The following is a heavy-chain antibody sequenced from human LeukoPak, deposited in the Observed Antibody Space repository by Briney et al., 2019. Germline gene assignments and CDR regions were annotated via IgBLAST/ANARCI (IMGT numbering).Heavy chain of an antibody. Sequence: ASVKVSCKASGYTFTSYGINWVRQAPGQGLEWMGWISAYNGNTNYAQKLQGRVTMTTDTSTSTAYMELRSLRSGDTAVYYCARDRTIAAAGTPDYWGQGTLVTVSS. D-gene: IGHD6-13*01. CDR1: GYTFTSYG. J-gene: IGHJ4*02. CDR3: ARDRTIAAAGTPDY. V-gene: IGHV1-18*01. CDR2: ISAYNGNT.